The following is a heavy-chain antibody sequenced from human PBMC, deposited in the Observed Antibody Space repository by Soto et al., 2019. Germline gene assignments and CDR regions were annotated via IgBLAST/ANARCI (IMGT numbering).Heavy chain of an antibody. D-gene: IGHD5-12*01. CDR2: IIPIFGTA. V-gene: IGHV1-69*01. CDR3: ASGVATMVYYYYGMDV. Sequence: QVQLVQSGAEVKKPVSSVKVSCKASGGTFSSYAISWVRQAPGQGLEWMGGIIPIFGTANYEQKFQGRVTITADESTSTAYMELSSLRSEDTAVYYCASGVATMVYYYYGMDVWGQGTTVTVS. J-gene: IGHJ6*02. CDR1: GGTFSSYA.